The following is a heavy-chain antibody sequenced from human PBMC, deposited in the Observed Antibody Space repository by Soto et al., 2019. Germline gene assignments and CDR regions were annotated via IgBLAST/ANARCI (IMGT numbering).Heavy chain of an antibody. V-gene: IGHV1-69*06. CDR3: ARDMTRTVVPYFDF. CDR1: GGTFSNYV. Sequence: EASVKVSCKASGGTFSNYVVNWVRQAPGQGLEWMGRIIPISGAANYAQKFQGRVTITADKSTSTSYMELSSLRSEDTAVYYCARDMTRTVVPYFDFWGQGTLVPVSS. J-gene: IGHJ4*02. D-gene: IGHD1-7*01. CDR2: IIPISGAA.